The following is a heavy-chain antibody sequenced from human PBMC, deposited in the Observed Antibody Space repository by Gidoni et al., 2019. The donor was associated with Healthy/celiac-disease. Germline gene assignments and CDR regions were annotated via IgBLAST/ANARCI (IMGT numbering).Heavy chain of an antibody. J-gene: IGHJ6*02. Sequence: QVQLQESGPGLAQPSGTLSSTCAGSGGCISSSNWWSWVRQPPGKGLEWIGEISHSGSTDYHPSRKSRVTISVDKSKNQFSLKLRSVTAADTAVYYCASRLRLNYYYGMDVWGQGTTVTVSS. D-gene: IGHD2-15*01. CDR3: ASRLRLNYYYGMDV. V-gene: IGHV4-4*02. CDR2: ISHSGST. CDR1: GGCISSSNW.